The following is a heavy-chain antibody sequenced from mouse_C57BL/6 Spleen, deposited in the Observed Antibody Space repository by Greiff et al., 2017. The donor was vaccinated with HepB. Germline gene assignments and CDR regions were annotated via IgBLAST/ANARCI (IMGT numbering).Heavy chain of an antibody. V-gene: IGHV1-82*01. D-gene: IGHD2-10*01. CDR2: IYPGDGDT. CDR1: GYAFSSSW. J-gene: IGHJ2*01. Sequence: QVQLKESGPELVKPGASVKISCKASGYAFSSSWMNWVKQRPGKGLEWIGRIYPGDGDTNYNGKLKGKATLTADKSSSTAYMQLSSLTSEDSAVYFCARAYPYYFDYWGQGTTLTVSS. CDR3: ARAYPYYFDY.